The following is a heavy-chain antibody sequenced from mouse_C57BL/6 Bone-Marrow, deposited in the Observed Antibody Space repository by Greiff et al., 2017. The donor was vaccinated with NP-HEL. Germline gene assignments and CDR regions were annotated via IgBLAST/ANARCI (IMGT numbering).Heavy chain of an antibody. J-gene: IGHJ4*01. CDR1: GFNIKNTY. CDR2: IDPANGNP. CDR3: ARGSMVTLYRYAMDY. D-gene: IGHD2-1*01. V-gene: IGHV14-3*01. Sequence: EVQLQQSVAELVRPGASVKLSCTASGFNIKNTYMHWVKQRPEQGLEWIGRIDPANGNPKYAPKFQGKATITADTSSNTAYLQLSSLTSEDTAIYYCARGSMVTLYRYAMDYWGQGTSVTVSS.